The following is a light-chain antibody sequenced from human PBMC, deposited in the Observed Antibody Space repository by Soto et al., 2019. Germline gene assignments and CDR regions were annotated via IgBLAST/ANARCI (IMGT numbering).Light chain of an antibody. J-gene: IGKJ5*01. V-gene: IGKV3-15*01. CDR3: QQYNNWRPIT. CDR1: QSVSSN. Sequence: EIVMTQSPATLSVSPGERATLSCRASQSVSSNLAWYQQTPGQAPRLLIYGASTMATGIPARFSGSGSGTEFTLTISSLQSVDFAVYYCQQYNNWRPITFGQGTRLEIK. CDR2: GAS.